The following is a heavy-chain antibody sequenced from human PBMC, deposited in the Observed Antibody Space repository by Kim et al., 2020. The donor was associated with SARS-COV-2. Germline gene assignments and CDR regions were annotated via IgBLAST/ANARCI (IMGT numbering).Heavy chain of an antibody. CDR1: GFTFSDYY. CDR3: ARENEHITLFGVVTRIGMDV. CDR2: ISSSGSTI. J-gene: IGHJ6*02. V-gene: IGHV3-11*01. Sequence: GGSLRLSCAASGFTFSDYYMSWIRQAPGKGLEWVSYISSSGSTIYYADSVKGRFTISRDNAKNSLYLQMNSLRAEDTAVYYCARENEHITLFGVVTRIGMDVWGQGTTVTVSS. D-gene: IGHD3-3*01.